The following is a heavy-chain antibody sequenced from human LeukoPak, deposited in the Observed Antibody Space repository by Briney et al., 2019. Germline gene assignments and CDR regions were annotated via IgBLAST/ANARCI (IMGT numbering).Heavy chain of an antibody. CDR1: GGSISSYY. CDR3: ARTRGLAAAGTGGEVY. V-gene: IGHV4-4*07. Sequence: SETLSLTCTVSGGSISSYYWSWIRQPAGKGLEWIGRIYTSGSTNYNPSLKSRVTMSVDTSKNQFSLKLSSVTAADTAVYYCARTRGLAAAGTGGEVYWGQGTLVTVSS. D-gene: IGHD6-13*01. CDR2: IYTSGST. J-gene: IGHJ4*02.